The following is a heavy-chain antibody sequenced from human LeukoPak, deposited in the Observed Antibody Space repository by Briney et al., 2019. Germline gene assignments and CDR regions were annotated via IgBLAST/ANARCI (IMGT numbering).Heavy chain of an antibody. CDR1: GFTFSSYA. J-gene: IGHJ4*02. V-gene: IGHV3-23*01. D-gene: IGHD3-10*01. CDR3: AKGDYYGSGSQYYFDY. CDR2: ISGSGGST. Sequence: GGSLRLSCAAFGFTFSSYAMSWVRQAPGEGLEWVSAISGSGGSTYYADSVKGRFTISRDNSKNTLYLQMNSLRAEDTAVYYCAKGDYYGSGSQYYFDYWGQGTLVTVSS.